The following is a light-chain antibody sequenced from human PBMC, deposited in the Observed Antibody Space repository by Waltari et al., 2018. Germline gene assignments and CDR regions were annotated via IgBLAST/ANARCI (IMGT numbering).Light chain of an antibody. J-gene: IGLJ3*02. CDR1: SSDVGGYNY. V-gene: IGLV2-23*02. Sequence: QSALTQPASGSGSPGPSITISCPGTSSDVGGYNYVTCYQQRPGNAPKLMIYDVGKRPSGVSDRFSGSKSGNTASLTISGLQAEDEADYYCCSYAGTSTLVFGGGTKLTVL. CDR2: DVG. CDR3: CSYAGTSTLV.